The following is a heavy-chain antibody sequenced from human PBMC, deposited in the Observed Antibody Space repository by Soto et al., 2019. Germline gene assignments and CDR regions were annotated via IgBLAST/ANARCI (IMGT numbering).Heavy chain of an antibody. J-gene: IGHJ4*02. D-gene: IGHD1-26*01. Sequence: GSLRLSFAASGFTFSSYGMHWVRQAPVKGLEWVAVIWYDGSNKHYADPVKGRFTISRDNSKNTLSLQMNSLRAEDTAIYYCARDIDWYSNSSGFDNWGQGTLVTVSS. V-gene: IGHV3-33*01. CDR2: IWYDGSNK. CDR3: ARDIDWYSNSSGFDN. CDR1: GFTFSSYG.